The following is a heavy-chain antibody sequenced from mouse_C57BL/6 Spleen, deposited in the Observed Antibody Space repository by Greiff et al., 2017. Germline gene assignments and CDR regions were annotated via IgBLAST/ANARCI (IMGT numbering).Heavy chain of an antibody. V-gene: IGHV5-17*01. CDR3: TRESDWYFDY. J-gene: IGHJ2*01. Sequence: EVQLQQSGGGLVKPGGSLKLSCAASGFTFSDYGMHWVRQAPEKGLEWVAYISSGSSTIYYADTVKGRFTISRDNAKNTLFLQMTSLRSEDTAMYYCTRESDWYFDYWGQGTTRTVSS. D-gene: IGHD2-13*01. CDR1: GFTFSDYG. CDR2: ISSGSSTI.